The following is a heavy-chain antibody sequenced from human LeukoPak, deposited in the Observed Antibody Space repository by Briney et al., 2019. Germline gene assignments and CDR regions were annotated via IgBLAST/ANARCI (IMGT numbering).Heavy chain of an antibody. Sequence: GGSLRLSCAASGFTFSSYWMHWVRQAPGKGLVWVSRINSDGSSTSYADSVKGRFTISRDNAKNTLYLQMNSLRAEDTAVYYCARDQAVAGWGGWLANNWFDPWGQGTLVTVSS. V-gene: IGHV3-74*01. CDR3: ARDQAVAGWGGWLANNWFDP. J-gene: IGHJ5*02. CDR2: INSDGSST. D-gene: IGHD6-19*01. CDR1: GFTFSSYW.